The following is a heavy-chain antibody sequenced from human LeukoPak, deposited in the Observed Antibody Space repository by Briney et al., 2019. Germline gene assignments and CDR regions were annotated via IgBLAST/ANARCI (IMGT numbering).Heavy chain of an antibody. D-gene: IGHD3-9*01. V-gene: IGHV3-74*03. CDR2: INSDGSSE. J-gene: IGHJ6*02. Sequence: PGGSLRLSCAASGFTFSSYWMHWVRQAPGKGLVWVSRINSDGSSETYADSVKGRFTISRDNAKNTLYVQMNSLRAEDTAVYYCAREDPYSEGMGVWGQGTSVTVSS. CDR1: GFTFSSYW. CDR3: AREDPYSEGMGV.